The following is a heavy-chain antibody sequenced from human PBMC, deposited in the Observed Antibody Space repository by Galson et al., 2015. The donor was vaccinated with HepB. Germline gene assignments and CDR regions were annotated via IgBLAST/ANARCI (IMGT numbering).Heavy chain of an antibody. J-gene: IGHJ4*02. Sequence: SVKVSCKASGYTFTSYAMHWVRQAPGQRLEWMGWTNAGNGNTKYSQKFQGRVTITRDTSASTAYMELSSLRSEDTAVYYCAIQQLVPSYFDYWGQGTLVTVSS. CDR1: GYTFTSYA. V-gene: IGHV1-3*01. D-gene: IGHD6-13*01. CDR3: AIQQLVPSYFDY. CDR2: TNAGNGNT.